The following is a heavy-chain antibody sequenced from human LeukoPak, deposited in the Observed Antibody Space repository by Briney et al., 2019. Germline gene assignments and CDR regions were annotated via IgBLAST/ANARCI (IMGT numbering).Heavy chain of an antibody. Sequence: ASVKVSCKASGYTFTSYGISWVRQAPGQGLEWMGWISAYNGNTNYAQKLQDRVTMTTDTSTSTAYMELRSLRSDDTAVYYCARKEAVAGLFDYWGQGTLVTVSS. J-gene: IGHJ4*02. CDR3: ARKEAVAGLFDY. V-gene: IGHV1-18*01. CDR1: GYTFTSYG. D-gene: IGHD6-19*01. CDR2: ISAYNGNT.